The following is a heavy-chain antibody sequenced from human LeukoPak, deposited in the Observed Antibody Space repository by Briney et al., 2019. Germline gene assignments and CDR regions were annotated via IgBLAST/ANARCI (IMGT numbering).Heavy chain of an antibody. D-gene: IGHD5-24*01. V-gene: IGHV3-38-3*01. CDR2: IRGGST. CDR1: GFTVSSNE. CDR3: ARFYHLLEMATITTFDY. Sequence: GGSLRLSCAASGFTVSSNEMSWVRQAPGKGLEWVSSIRGGSTYDADSRKGRFTISRDNPKNTLHLQMNSLRAEDTAVYYCARFYHLLEMATITTFDYWGQGTLVTVSS. J-gene: IGHJ4*02.